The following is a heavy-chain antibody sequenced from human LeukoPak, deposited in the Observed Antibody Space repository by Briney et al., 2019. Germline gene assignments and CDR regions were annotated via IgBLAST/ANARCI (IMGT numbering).Heavy chain of an antibody. CDR1: GFTFSSYA. D-gene: IGHD7-27*01. J-gene: IGHJ6*03. CDR2: ISGSGGST. CDR3: ANGLAASGDFALRGYYYFMDV. Sequence: GGSLRLSCAASGFTFSSYAMSWVRQAPGKGLEWVSAISGSGGSTYYADSVKGRFTIMRDNSQNTLYLHIKNLRAEDSALYYCANGLAASGDFALRGYYYFMDVWGKGTTVTVSS. V-gene: IGHV3-23*01.